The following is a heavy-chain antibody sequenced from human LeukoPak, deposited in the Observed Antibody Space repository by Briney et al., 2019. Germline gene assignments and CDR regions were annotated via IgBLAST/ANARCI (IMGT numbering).Heavy chain of an antibody. CDR1: GFTFSTYA. CDR3: AKKNTGWYYYMDV. V-gene: IGHV3-23*01. Sequence: RTGGSLRLSCAASGFTFSTYAMSWVRQAPGKGLEWVSGISGSGDNTNYADSVKGRFTISRDNSKNTLYLQMNSLRAEDTAVYYCAKKNTGWYYYMDVWGKGTTVTISS. CDR2: ISGSGDNT. D-gene: IGHD1/OR15-1a*01. J-gene: IGHJ6*03.